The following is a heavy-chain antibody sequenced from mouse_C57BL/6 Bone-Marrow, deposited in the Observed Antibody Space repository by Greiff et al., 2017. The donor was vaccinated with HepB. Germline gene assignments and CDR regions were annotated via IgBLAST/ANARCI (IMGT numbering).Heavy chain of an antibody. J-gene: IGHJ2*01. Sequence: ESGAELARPGASVKLSCKASGYTFTSYGISWVKQRTGQGLEWIGEIYPRSGNTYYNEKFKGKATLTADKSSSTAYMELRSLTSEDSAVYFCARLLLRDYWGQGTTLTVSS. CDR3: ARLLLRDY. D-gene: IGHD1-1*01. V-gene: IGHV1-81*01. CDR1: GYTFTSYG. CDR2: IYPRSGNT.